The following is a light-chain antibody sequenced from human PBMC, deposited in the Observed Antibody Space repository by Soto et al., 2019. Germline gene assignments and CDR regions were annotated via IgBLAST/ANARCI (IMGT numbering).Light chain of an antibody. V-gene: IGLV2-11*01. J-gene: IGLJ1*01. Sequence: SSLTKPRSVWRSPGQSVTVSCNLTSRDVAVYSYVSWFQQHPGKAPQLLIYDVTKRPSGVPDRFYGSKYGNTAALTIFGLQAEDVAEYFCSSYAGYYTWIFGSGTKVT. CDR3: SSYAGYYTWI. CDR1: SRDVAVYSY. CDR2: DVT.